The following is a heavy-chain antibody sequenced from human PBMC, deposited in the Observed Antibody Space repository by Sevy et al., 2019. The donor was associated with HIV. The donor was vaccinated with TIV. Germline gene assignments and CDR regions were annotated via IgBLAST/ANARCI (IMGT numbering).Heavy chain of an antibody. V-gene: IGHV3-73*01. Sequence: GGSLRLSCAASGFTFSGSAMHWVRQASGKGLEWVGRIRSKANSYATACAASVKGRFTISRDDSKNTAYLQMNSLKTEDTAVYYCTRQESIVGVPDYWGQGTLVTVSS. CDR1: GFTFSGSA. CDR2: IRSKANSYAT. J-gene: IGHJ4*02. CDR3: TRQESIVGVPDY. D-gene: IGHD1-26*01.